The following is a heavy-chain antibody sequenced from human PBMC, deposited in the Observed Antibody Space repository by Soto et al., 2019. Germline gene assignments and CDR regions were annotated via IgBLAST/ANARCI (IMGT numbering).Heavy chain of an antibody. CDR1: GFGFTRSY. V-gene: IGHV3-7*05. J-gene: IGHJ4*02. CDR2: INPDGNDR. CDR3: ARDAYAGTAY. Sequence: EVQLVESGGGLVQPGGSLRLSCVGSGFGFTRSYMAWVRRTPGEGLEWLANINPDGNDRYYVDSIKGRFTISRDNAKSSLYRQMNNLRAEDTALYYWARDAYAGTAYWGQGTLVTVSS. D-gene: IGHD6-13*01.